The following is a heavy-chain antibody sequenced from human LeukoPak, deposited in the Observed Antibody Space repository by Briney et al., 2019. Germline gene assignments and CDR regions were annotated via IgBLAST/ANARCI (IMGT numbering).Heavy chain of an antibody. Sequence: GASVKVSCKASGYSFTGYYMHWVRQAPGQGLEWMGWINPRSGGTKYAQKFQGRVTMTRDTSIRTAYMELSGLRSEDTAVYYCASTGYSSSWTQFDYWGQGTLVTVSS. V-gene: IGHV1-2*02. CDR3: ASTGYSSSWTQFDY. CDR2: INPRSGGT. CDR1: GYSFTGYY. J-gene: IGHJ4*02. D-gene: IGHD6-13*01.